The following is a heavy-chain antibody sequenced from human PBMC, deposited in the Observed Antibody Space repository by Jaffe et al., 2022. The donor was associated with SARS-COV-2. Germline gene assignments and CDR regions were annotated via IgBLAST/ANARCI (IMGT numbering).Heavy chain of an antibody. CDR3: AREIPYSSSWYFQAYYFDY. J-gene: IGHJ4*02. CDR1: GFTFSSYS. V-gene: IGHV3-21*01. CDR2: ISSSSSYI. Sequence: EVQLVESGGGLVKPGGSLRLSCAASGFTFSSYSMNWVRQAPGKGLEWVSSISSSSSYIYYADSVKGRFTISRDNAKNSLYLQMNSLRAEDTAVYYCAREIPYSSSWYFQAYYFDYWGQGTLVTVSS. D-gene: IGHD6-13*01.